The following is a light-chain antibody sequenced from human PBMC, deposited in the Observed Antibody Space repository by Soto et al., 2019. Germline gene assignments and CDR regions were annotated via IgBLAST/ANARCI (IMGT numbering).Light chain of an antibody. Sequence: VLTQSPATLSLSPGERATLSCRASQRIHTSLAWYQQKPGQPPRLVVYDSTLRANGVPDRFGGSRSGTEFTLNIHNLEPEDFAVYYCQQRNVWPPITFGKGTRLEI. V-gene: IGKV3-11*01. CDR2: DST. CDR3: QQRNVWPPIT. CDR1: QRIHTS. J-gene: IGKJ5*01.